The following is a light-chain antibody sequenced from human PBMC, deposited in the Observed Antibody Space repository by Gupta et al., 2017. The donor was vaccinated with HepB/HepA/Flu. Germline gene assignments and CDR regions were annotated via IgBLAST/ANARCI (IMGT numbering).Light chain of an antibody. J-gene: IGKJ5*01. CDR2: DAS. CDR1: QDINNF. Sequence: DIQMTQSPSSLSASVGDRVTITCQASQDINNFLNWYQLKPGKAPKLLIFDASNLETGVPTRFSGSGSGTDFTFTISSLQSEDIATYYCQQYDNLPITFGQGTRLDIK. CDR3: QQYDNLPIT. V-gene: IGKV1-33*01.